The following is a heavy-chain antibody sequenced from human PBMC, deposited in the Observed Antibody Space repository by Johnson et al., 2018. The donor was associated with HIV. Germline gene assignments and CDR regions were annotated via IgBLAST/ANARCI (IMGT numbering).Heavy chain of an antibody. CDR3: AKDRTCGSYSDDAFDI. CDR2: ISYDGSNK. D-gene: IGHD1-26*01. J-gene: IGHJ3*02. V-gene: IGHV3-30*18. CDR1: GFTFSSYG. Sequence: QVQLVESGGGVVQPGRSLRLSCAASGFTFSSYGMHWVRQAPGKGLEWVAVISYDGSNKYYADSVKGRFTISRDNSKNTLYLQMNSLRAEDTAVYYCAKDRTCGSYSDDAFDIWGQGTMVTVSS.